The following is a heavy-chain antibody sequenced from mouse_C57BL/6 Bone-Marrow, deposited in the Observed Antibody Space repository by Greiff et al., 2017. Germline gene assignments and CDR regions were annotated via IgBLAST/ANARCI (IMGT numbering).Heavy chain of an antibody. CDR1: GFNIKDDY. V-gene: IGHV14-4*01. CDR3: TSSPSYFDY. CDR2: IDPENGDT. D-gene: IGHD1-1*01. Sequence: EVKLEESGAELVRPGASVKLSCTASGFNIKDDYMPWVKQRPEQGLEWIGWIDPENGDTEYASKFQGKATITADTSSNTAYLQLSSLTSEDTAVYYCTSSPSYFDYGGQGTTLTVSS. J-gene: IGHJ2*01.